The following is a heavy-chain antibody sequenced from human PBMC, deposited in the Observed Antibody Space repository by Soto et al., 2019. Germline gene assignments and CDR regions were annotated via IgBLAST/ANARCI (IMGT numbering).Heavy chain of an antibody. Sequence: QVHLVESGGGVVQPGRSLRLSCAASGFTFSSYAMHWVRQAPGKGLEWVAAILYDGTNKYYADSVKGRFTISRDSSKNTLYVQMDSLIAEDTAVYHCAKGGGGQISDAFDIWGQGTRVTVSS. CDR2: ILYDGTNK. V-gene: IGHV3-30-3*01. J-gene: IGHJ3*02. CDR1: GFTFSSYA. CDR3: AKGGGGQISDAFDI. D-gene: IGHD2-15*01.